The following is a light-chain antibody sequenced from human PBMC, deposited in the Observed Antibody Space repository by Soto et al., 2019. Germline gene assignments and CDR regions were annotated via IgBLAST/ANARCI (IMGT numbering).Light chain of an antibody. V-gene: IGKV1-33*01. CDR2: DAS. J-gene: IGKJ5*01. Sequence: DIQMTQSPSSLSASVGDRFTITCQASQNIKNYLNWYQQKPGRAPXXLIYDASNLEAGVPSRFRGSGSGTDFTFTISRMKPEDIATDDCQQYENLPTFGQGTRLEIK. CDR3: QQYENLPT. CDR1: QNIKNY.